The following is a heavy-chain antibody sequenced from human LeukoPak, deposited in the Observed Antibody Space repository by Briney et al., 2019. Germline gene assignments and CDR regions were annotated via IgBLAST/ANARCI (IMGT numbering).Heavy chain of an antibody. D-gene: IGHD3-22*01. CDR3: ARDDDDSSGYYYY. J-gene: IGHJ4*02. V-gene: IGHV1-69*04. Sequence: SVKVSCKASGGTFSSYAISWVRQAPGQGLEWMGRIIPVLGIANYAQKFQGRVTITADKSTSTAYMELSSLRSEDTAVYYCARDDDDSSGYYYYWGQGTLVTVSS. CDR1: GGTFSSYA. CDR2: IIPVLGIA.